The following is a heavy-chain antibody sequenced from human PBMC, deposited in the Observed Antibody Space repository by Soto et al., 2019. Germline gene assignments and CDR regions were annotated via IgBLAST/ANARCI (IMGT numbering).Heavy chain of an antibody. CDR1: GGTFSSYA. CDR3: ASHGITGTWVYYYGMDV. D-gene: IGHD1-7*01. J-gene: IGHJ6*02. CDR2: IIPIFGTA. V-gene: IGHV1-69*12. Sequence: QVQLVQSGAEVKKPGSSVKVSCKASGGTFSSYAISWVRQAPGQGLEWMGGIIPIFGTANYAQKFQGRVTITADESTSTAYMELSSLRSEDTAVYYCASHGITGTWVYYYGMDVWGQGITVTVSS.